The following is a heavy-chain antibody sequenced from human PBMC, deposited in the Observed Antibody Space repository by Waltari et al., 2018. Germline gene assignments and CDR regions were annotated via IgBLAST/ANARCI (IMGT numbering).Heavy chain of an antibody. CDR1: GGSISSGSYY. V-gene: IGHV4-61*09. Sequence: QVQLQGSGPGLVKPSQTLSLTCTVSGGSISSGSYYWSWIRQPAGKGLEWIWYIYTSGSTNYNPSLKSRVTISVDTSKNQFSLKLSSVTAADTAVYYCAREHRGNAFDIWGQGTMVTVSS. CDR2: IYTSGST. J-gene: IGHJ3*02. CDR3: AREHRGNAFDI. D-gene: IGHD3-10*01.